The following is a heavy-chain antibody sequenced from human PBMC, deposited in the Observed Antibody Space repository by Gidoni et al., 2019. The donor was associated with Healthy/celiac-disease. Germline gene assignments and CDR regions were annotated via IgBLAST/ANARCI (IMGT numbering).Heavy chain of an antibody. V-gene: IGHV1-69*06. CDR1: GGTFSSYA. CDR3: ARSSGSYYVDAFDI. CDR2: IITIFGTA. J-gene: IGHJ3*02. Sequence: QVQLVQSGAEVQKPGSSVKVSCTASGGTFSSYAISWVRQAPGQGLEWMGGIITIFGTANYAQKFQGRVTITADKSTSTAYMELSSLRSEDTAVYYCARSSGSYYVDAFDIWGQGTMVTVSS. D-gene: IGHD1-26*01.